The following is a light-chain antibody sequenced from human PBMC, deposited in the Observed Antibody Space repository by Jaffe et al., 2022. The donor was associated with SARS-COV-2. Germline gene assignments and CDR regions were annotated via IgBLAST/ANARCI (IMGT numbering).Light chain of an antibody. CDR2: DTS. V-gene: IGKV3-20*01. J-gene: IGKJ1*01. CDR1: QSVSNNY. Sequence: ETVLTQSPGTLSLPPGEGATLSCRASQSVSNNYLAWYQQKPGQAPRLLIFDTSSRAIGIPDRFSGRGSGTDFTLTITRLEPEDFAVYYCLQYGSLPKTFGQGTKVEI. CDR3: LQYGSLPKT.